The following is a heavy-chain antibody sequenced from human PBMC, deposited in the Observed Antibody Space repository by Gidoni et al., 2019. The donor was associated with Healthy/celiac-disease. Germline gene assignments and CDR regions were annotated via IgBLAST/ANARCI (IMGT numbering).Heavy chain of an antibody. CDR2: ISSSGSTI. Sequence: GLEWVSYISSSGSTIYYADSVKGRFTISRDNAKNSLYLQMNSLRAEDTAVYYCARAQQYYDFWSGYYGSHWFDPWGQGTLVTVSS. D-gene: IGHD3-3*01. J-gene: IGHJ5*02. V-gene: IGHV3-11*01. CDR3: ARAQQYYDFWSGYYGSHWFDP.